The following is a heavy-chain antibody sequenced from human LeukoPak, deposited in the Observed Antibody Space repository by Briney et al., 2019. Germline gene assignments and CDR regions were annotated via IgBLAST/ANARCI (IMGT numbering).Heavy chain of an antibody. CDR1: GYTFTDYY. Sequence: ASVKVSCKASGYTFTDYYMHWARQAPGQGFEWMGWINPNDGDTNYAQKFQGRVTMTRDTSISTAHMEVSRLRSDDTAVYYCARANFLYCSSTTCLFDYWGQGTLVTVSS. CDR3: ARANFLYCSSTTCLFDY. CDR2: INPNDGDT. J-gene: IGHJ4*02. D-gene: IGHD2-2*01. V-gene: IGHV1-2*02.